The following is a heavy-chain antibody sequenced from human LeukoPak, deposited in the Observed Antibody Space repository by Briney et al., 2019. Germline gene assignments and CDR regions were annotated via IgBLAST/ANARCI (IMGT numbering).Heavy chain of an antibody. J-gene: IGHJ4*02. Sequence: GGSLRLSCAASGFTISFYWMSWVRQAPGKGLEWVANINQVASEKNYVDSVEGRFTISRDNAKNSLYLQMNSVRAGDTAMYYCVRDGGYYGPDSWGQGALVSVSS. V-gene: IGHV3-7*04. D-gene: IGHD3-10*01. CDR2: INQVASEK. CDR1: GFTISFYW. CDR3: VRDGGYYGPDS.